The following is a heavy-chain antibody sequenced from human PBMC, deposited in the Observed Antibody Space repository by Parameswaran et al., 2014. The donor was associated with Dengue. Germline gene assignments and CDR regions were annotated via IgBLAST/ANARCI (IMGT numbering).Heavy chain of an antibody. CDR3: ASHTRLYGDYGSVPGYFDY. J-gene: IGHJ4*02. CDR2: ISYDGSNK. CDR1: IHFSSYA. Sequence: QAGGSLRLSCAGLWIHFSSYAMHWVRQAPGKGLEWVAVISYDGSNKYYADSVKGRFTISRDNSKNTLYLQMNSLRAEDTAVYYCASHTRLYGDYGSVPGYFDYWGQGTLVTVSS. V-gene: IGHV3-30-3*01. D-gene: IGHD4-17*01.